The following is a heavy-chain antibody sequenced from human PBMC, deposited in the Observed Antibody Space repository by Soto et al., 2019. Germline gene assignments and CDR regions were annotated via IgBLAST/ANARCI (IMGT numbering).Heavy chain of an antibody. Sequence: SQTLSLTCAISGDSVSSNSAAWNWIRQSPSRGLEWLGRTYYRSKWYNDYAVSVKSRMTINPDTSKNQFSLQLNSVTPEDTAVYYCARLPLNYDFWSGYYYYYGMDVWGQGTKVTVSS. CDR1: GDSVSSNSAA. J-gene: IGHJ6*02. CDR3: ARLPLNYDFWSGYYYYYGMDV. D-gene: IGHD3-3*01. CDR2: TYYRSKWYN. V-gene: IGHV6-1*01.